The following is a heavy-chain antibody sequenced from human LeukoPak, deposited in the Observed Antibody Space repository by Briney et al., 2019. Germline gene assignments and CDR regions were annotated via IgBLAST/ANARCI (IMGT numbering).Heavy chain of an antibody. CDR3: AKESTVTPGNVNWFDT. Sequence: PGGTLRLSCVASGFTFSTYGMSWVRQAPGKGLEWVSAISGSGGSTYYADSVKGRFTISRDNSKNTLYLQMNSLRAEDTAVYYCAKESTVTPGNVNWFDTWGQGTLVTVSS. CDR2: ISGSGGST. D-gene: IGHD4-17*01. CDR1: GFTFSTYG. J-gene: IGHJ5*02. V-gene: IGHV3-23*01.